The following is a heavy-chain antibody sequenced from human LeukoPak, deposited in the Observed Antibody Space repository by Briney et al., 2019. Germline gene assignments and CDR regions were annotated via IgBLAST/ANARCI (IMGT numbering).Heavy chain of an antibody. D-gene: IGHD4-17*01. J-gene: IGHJ6*02. CDR2: ISSSSSTI. Sequence: GGSLRLSCAASGFSFNKYSMDWVRQAPGKGLEWVSYISSSSSTIYYADSVKGRFTISRDNAKNSLYLQMNSLRADDTAVYYCARVVIYGDDSHRDYYGMDVWGQGTTVTVSS. V-gene: IGHV3-48*04. CDR1: GFSFNKYS. CDR3: ARVVIYGDDSHRDYYGMDV.